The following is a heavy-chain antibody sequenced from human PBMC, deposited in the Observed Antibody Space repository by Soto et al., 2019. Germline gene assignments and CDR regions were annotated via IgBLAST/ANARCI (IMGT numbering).Heavy chain of an antibody. Sequence: ASVKLSCKGSGYSFRSYDITWVRQAPGQGLEWMGWVHPETGSTGYAQRFQGRVSMTSDTSRNTTYMELSELRVEDTAVYYCARVRVPGDWLEPWGEGTLVTVSS. CDR2: VHPETGST. CDR1: GYSFRSYD. V-gene: IGHV1-8*02. J-gene: IGHJ5*02. CDR3: ARVRVPGDWLEP. D-gene: IGHD6-19*01.